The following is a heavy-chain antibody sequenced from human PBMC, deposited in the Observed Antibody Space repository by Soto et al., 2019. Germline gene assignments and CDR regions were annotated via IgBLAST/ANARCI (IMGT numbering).Heavy chain of an antibody. Sequence: QVQLQESGPGLVKPSQTLSLTCTVSCGSISSGDYYWCWIRQPPGKGLELIGYIYYRGSTYYNPSLKSSVTISVDTSKNQYSLKLSSVTAAYTAVYYRARSLRSRAFDIWGQGTIVTVSS. V-gene: IGHV4-30-4*01. D-gene: IGHD3-3*01. CDR1: CGSISSGDYY. J-gene: IGHJ3*02. CDR3: ARSLRSRAFDI. CDR2: IYYRGST.